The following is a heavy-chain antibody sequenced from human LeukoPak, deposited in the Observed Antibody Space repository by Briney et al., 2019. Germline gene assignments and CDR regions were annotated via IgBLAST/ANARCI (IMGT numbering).Heavy chain of an antibody. CDR2: IRSKAYGGTT. CDR3: TRNYGDY. CDR1: GFTFSRYW. Sequence: GGSLRLSCAASGFTFSRYWMHWVRQAPGKGLEWVGFIRSKAYGGTTEYAASAKDRFTISRDDSKSIAYLQMNSLKTEDTAVYYCTRNYGDYWGQGTLVTVSS. V-gene: IGHV3-49*04. J-gene: IGHJ4*02.